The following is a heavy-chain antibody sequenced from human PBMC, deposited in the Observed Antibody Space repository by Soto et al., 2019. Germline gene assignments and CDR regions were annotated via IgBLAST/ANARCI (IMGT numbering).Heavy chain of an antibody. CDR2: VYSSGGT. V-gene: IGHV4-4*07. D-gene: IGHD3-3*01. CDR1: GGSMTSYY. Sequence: SETLSLTCTVSGGSMTSYYWTWIRQPAGKGLEWIGRVYSSGGTHYNPSLKSRVTISLDTSKNQFSLRLLSVTDADTAVYFCARGKRFSDWFDPWGQGTLVTVSS. J-gene: IGHJ5*02. CDR3: ARGKRFSDWFDP.